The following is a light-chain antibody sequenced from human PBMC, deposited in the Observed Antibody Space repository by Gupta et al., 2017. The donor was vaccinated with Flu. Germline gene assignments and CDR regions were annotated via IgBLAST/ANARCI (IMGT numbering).Light chain of an antibody. CDR3: KTSGALVV. CDR2: IYSDGRH. J-gene: IGLJ2*01. V-gene: IGLV4-69*01. CDR1: SGHSSYA. Sequence: SSGHSSYAIAWHQQQPKKGPRFLMKIYSDGRHTKGDAIPDRFSGSSSGAERYLTISSLQSEDEADYYCKTSGALVVFGGGTKLTVL.